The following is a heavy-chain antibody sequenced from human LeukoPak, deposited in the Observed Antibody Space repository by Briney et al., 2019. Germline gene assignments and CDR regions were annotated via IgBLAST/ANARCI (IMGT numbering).Heavy chain of an antibody. J-gene: IGHJ4*02. CDR1: VGTFSSYA. D-gene: IGHD5-24*01. V-gene: IGHV1-69*13. CDR3: ARARGMTTIFDS. Sequence: SVKVSCKASVGTFSSYAIRWVRQAPGQGLEWMGGIIPIFGTANYAQKFQGRVTITADESTSTAYMELSSLRSEDTAVYYCARARGMTTIFDSWGQGTLVTVSS. CDR2: IIPIFGTA.